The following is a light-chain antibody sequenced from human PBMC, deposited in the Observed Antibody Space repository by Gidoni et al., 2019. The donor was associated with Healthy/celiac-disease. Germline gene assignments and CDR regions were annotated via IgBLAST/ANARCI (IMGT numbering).Light chain of an antibody. CDR3: QKYNSAPPGT. Sequence: DIQMPQSPSSLSASVGDRVTITCRASQGISNYLAWYQQKPGKVPKLLIYAASTLQSGVPSRFSGSGSGTDFTLTISSLQPEDVATYYCQKYNSAPPGTFGQGTKVEIK. J-gene: IGKJ1*01. CDR1: QGISNY. CDR2: AAS. V-gene: IGKV1-27*01.